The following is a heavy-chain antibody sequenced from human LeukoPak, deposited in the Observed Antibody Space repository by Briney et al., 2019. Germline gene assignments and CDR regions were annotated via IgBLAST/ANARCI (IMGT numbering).Heavy chain of an antibody. V-gene: IGHV3-21*01. CDR3: TTLSAHWFDP. CDR1: GFTLSGYS. Sequence: PGGSLRLSCVGSGFTLSGYSMNWVRQSPEMGLEWVSSISSDSSSTYYGDSLKGRFTVSRDNAKNSLYLQMTGLKDDDTAIYYCTTLSAHWFDPWGRGTLVTVSS. J-gene: IGHJ5*02. D-gene: IGHD2/OR15-2a*01. CDR2: ISSDSSST.